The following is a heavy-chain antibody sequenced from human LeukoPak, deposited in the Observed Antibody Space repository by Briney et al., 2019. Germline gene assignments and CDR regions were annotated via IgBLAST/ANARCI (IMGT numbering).Heavy chain of an antibody. CDR2: IYYSGST. J-gene: IGHJ4*02. V-gene: IGHV4-39*01. Sequence: PSETLSLTCTVSGGSISSSSYYWGWIRQPPGKGLEWIGSIYYSGSTYYNPSLKSRVTISVDTSKNQFSLKLSSVTAADTAVYYCARRPVAGSHVDYWGQGTLVTVSS. D-gene: IGHD6-19*01. CDR3: ARRPVAGSHVDY. CDR1: GGSISSSSYY.